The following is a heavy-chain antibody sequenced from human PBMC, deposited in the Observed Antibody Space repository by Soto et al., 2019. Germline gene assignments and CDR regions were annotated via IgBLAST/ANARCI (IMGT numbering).Heavy chain of an antibody. CDR3: ARDRGVAPPVAGNTHYYYYMDV. D-gene: IGHD6-19*01. Sequence: QDRLAQSGVEVKKPGASVRVSCKASGYSFTNYGITRVRQAPGQGFEWMGWISAYNGNTNYAQKFQGRVTLTTDASTSTAYLELRSLRSDDTAVYYCARDRGVAPPVAGNTHYYYYMDVWGKGTTVTVSS. CDR2: ISAYNGNT. CDR1: GYSFTNYG. V-gene: IGHV1-18*01. J-gene: IGHJ6*03.